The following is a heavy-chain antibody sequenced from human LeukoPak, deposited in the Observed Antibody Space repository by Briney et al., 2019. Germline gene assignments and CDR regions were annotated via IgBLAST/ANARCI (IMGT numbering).Heavy chain of an antibody. J-gene: IGHJ4*02. V-gene: IGHV1-2*02. CDR2: INPNSGDT. CDR1: GYTFSVYY. Sequence: GASVKVSFKASGYTFSVYYMHWVRQAPGQGLEWMGWINPNSGDTHYAQKFQGRVTMTTDSSITTAYMDLSGLKSDDTAQYFCARPSFDYWGQGTLVTVSS. CDR3: ARPSFDY.